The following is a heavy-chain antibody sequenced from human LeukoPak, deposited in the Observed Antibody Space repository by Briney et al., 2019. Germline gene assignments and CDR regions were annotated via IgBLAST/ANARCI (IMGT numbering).Heavy chain of an antibody. Sequence: NPSETLSLTCAVYGGSFSGYYRSWIRQPPGKGLEGIGEINHSGSTNYNPSLKSRVTISVDTSKNQFSLKLSSVTAADTAVYYCASRTGAFDIWGQGTMVTVSS. D-gene: IGHD1-14*01. CDR2: INHSGST. J-gene: IGHJ3*02. CDR3: ASRTGAFDI. CDR1: GGSFSGYY. V-gene: IGHV4-34*01.